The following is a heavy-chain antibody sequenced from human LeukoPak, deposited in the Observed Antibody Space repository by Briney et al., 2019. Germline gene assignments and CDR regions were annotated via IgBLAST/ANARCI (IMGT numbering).Heavy chain of an antibody. CDR2: IIPIFGTA. CDR3: AAGGLDTAIFDY. Sequence: SVKVSCKASGYSFTSYGISWVRQAPGQGLEWMGRIIPIFGTANYAQKFQGRVTITTDESTSTAYMELSSLRSEDTAVYYCAAGGLDTAIFDYWGQGTLVTVSS. V-gene: IGHV1-69*05. D-gene: IGHD5-18*01. J-gene: IGHJ4*02. CDR1: GYSFTSYG.